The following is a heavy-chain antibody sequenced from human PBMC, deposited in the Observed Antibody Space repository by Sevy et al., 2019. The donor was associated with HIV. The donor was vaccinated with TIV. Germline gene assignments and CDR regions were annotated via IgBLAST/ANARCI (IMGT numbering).Heavy chain of an antibody. CDR1: GFTFSTYW. V-gene: IGHV3-7*03. D-gene: IGHD2-2*01. CDR3: ARDCSSTSCLWGLDV. Sequence: GGSLRLSCAASGFTFSTYWMSWVRQAPGKGLEWVANIKKDGSEKYYVDSVMGRFTISRDNAKNSLHLQMKSLRAEDTAVYYCARDCSSTSCLWGLDVWGQGTTVTVSS. J-gene: IGHJ6*02. CDR2: IKKDGSEK.